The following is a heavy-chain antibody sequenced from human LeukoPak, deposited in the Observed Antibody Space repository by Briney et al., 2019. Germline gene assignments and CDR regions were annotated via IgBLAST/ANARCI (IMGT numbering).Heavy chain of an antibody. V-gene: IGHV3-48*01. D-gene: IGHD3-22*01. Sequence: GGSLRLSCAASGFIFSSYSMNWVRQAPGKGPEWVSYISSSSNTIYYADSVKGRFTISRDNAKNSLYLQMNSLRAEDTAVYFCARDHHRRLYDSQARDTFDIWGQGTMVTVSS. J-gene: IGHJ3*02. CDR2: ISSSSNTI. CDR1: GFIFSSYS. CDR3: ARDHHRRLYDSQARDTFDI.